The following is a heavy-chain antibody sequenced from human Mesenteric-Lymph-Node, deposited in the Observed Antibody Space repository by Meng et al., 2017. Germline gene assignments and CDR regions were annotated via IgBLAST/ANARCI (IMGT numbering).Heavy chain of an antibody. Sequence: EGLLVGAVGGFRQPGGALRLSCAPSGFTVSSTYMSWVRQAPGKGLEWVSIIYSDGSTYYADSLKGRFTISRDNSKNMLFLHMNSLRVEDTAVYYCVRGSIDWYLDYWGQGTLVTVSS. CDR1: GFTVSSTY. V-gene: IGHV3-53*05. D-gene: IGHD3-9*01. CDR3: VRGSIDWYLDY. CDR2: IYSDGST. J-gene: IGHJ4*02.